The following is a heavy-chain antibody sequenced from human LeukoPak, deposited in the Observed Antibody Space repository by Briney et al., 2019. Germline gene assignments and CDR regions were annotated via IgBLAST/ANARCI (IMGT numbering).Heavy chain of an antibody. CDR2: TYYSGST. CDR1: GGSISSYY. J-gene: IGHJ4*02. Sequence: PSETLSLTCTVSGGSISSYYWSWIRQPPGKGLEWIGSTYYSGSTNYNPSLKSRVTISVDTSKNQFSLKLSSVTAADTAVYYCARHFDYWGQGALVTVSS. V-gene: IGHV4-59*08. CDR3: ARHFDY.